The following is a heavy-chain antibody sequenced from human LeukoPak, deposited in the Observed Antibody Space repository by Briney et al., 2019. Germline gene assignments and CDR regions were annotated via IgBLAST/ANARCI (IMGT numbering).Heavy chain of an antibody. CDR3: ARAGLLWFGESYFDY. CDR1: GFTFSSYA. J-gene: IGHJ4*02. D-gene: IGHD3-10*01. V-gene: IGHV3-23*01. Sequence: GGSLRLSCAASGFTFSSYAMGWVRQAPGKGLQRISGITISGDNTYCADSVKGRFTISRDNAKNSLYLQMNSLRAEDTAVYYCARAGLLWFGESYFDYWGQGTLVTVSS. CDR2: ITISGDNT.